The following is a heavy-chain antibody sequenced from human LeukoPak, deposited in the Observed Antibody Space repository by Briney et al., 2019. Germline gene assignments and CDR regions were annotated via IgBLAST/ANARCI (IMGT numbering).Heavy chain of an antibody. CDR1: GYIFTSYW. J-gene: IGHJ4*02. D-gene: IGHD2-15*01. V-gene: IGHV5-51*01. CDR2: IYPGVSNT. CDR3: AGQFRYCRGGSCYGDYFDY. Sequence: GESLQISCKGSGYIFTSYWIVWVRQLPGKGLEWMGIIYPGVSNTRYSPSFQGQVTISADKSISTAYLQWSSLKASDTAMYYCAGQFRYCRGGSCYGDYFDYWGQGTLVTVSS.